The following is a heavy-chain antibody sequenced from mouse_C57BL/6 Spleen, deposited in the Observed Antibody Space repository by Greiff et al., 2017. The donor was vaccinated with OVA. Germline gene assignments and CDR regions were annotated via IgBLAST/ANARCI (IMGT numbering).Heavy chain of an antibody. J-gene: IGHJ4*01. CDR3: VSQSYYYAMDY. Sequence: EVQVVESGGGLVQPKGSLKLSCAASGFSFNTYAMNWVRQAPGKGLEWVARIRSKSNNYATYYADSVKDRFTISRDDSESMLYLQMNNLKTEDTAMYYCVSQSYYYAMDYWGQGTSVTVSS. CDR2: IRSKSNNYAT. V-gene: IGHV10-1*01. CDR1: GFSFNTYA.